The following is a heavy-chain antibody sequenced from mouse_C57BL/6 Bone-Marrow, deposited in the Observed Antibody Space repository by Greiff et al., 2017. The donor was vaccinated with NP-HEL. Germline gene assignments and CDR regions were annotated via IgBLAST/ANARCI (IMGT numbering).Heavy chain of an antibody. J-gene: IGHJ4*01. D-gene: IGHD2-3*01. CDR2: INPNNGGT. CDR3: ALYDGYSYYYAMDY. CDR1: GYTFTDYY. Sequence: VQLQQSGPELVKPGASVKISCKASGYTFTDYYMNWVKQSHGKSLEWIGDINPNNGGTSYNQKFKGKATLTVDKSSSTAYMELRSLTSEDSAVYYCALYDGYSYYYAMDYWGQGTSVTVSS. V-gene: IGHV1-26*01.